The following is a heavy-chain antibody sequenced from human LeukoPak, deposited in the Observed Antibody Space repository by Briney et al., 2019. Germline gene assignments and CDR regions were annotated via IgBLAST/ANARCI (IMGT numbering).Heavy chain of an antibody. CDR3: ARAGYRHGYYFDY. V-gene: IGHV4-34*01. J-gene: IGHJ4*02. CDR1: GGSFSGYY. CDR2: INHSGST. Sequence: SETLSLTCAVYGGSFSGYYWSWIRQPPGKGLEWIGEINHSGSTNYNPSLKSRVTISVDTSKNQFSLKLSSVTAADTAVYYCARAGYRHGYYFDYWGQGTLVTVSS. D-gene: IGHD5-24*01.